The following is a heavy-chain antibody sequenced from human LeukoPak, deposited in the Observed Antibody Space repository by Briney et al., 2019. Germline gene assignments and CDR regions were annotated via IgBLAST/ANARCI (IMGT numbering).Heavy chain of an antibody. Sequence: GGSLRLSCAASGFTFSSYAMSWVRQAPGKGLEWVSAISGSGGSTYYADSVKGRFTISRDNSKNTLYLQMNSLRAEDTAVYYCATQWGLELLFDYWGQGTLVTVSS. D-gene: IGHD1-7*01. CDR2: ISGSGGST. CDR1: GFTFSSYA. CDR3: ATQWGLELLFDY. V-gene: IGHV3-23*01. J-gene: IGHJ4*02.